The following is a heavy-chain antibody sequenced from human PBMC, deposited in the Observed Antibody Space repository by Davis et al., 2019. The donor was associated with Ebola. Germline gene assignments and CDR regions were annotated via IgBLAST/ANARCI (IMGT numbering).Heavy chain of an antibody. CDR1: GGTFSSYA. Sequence: SVKVSCKASGGTFSSYAISWVRQAPGQGLEWMGRIIPILGIANYAQKFQGRVTITADKSTSTAYMELSSLRSEDTAVYYCALERGAGYSLDYWGQGTLVTVSS. J-gene: IGHJ4*02. D-gene: IGHD5-18*01. CDR2: IIPILGIA. CDR3: ALERGAGYSLDY. V-gene: IGHV1-69*04.